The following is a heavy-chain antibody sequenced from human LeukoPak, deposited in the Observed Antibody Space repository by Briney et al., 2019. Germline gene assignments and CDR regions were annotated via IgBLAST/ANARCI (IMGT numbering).Heavy chain of an antibody. CDR2: ISFSVNTK. V-gene: IGHV3-48*04. D-gene: IGHD6-19*01. CDR1: GFTSSDYS. Sequence: GGSLRLSCAASGFTSSDYSMNWVRQAPGKGRKWVSYISFSVNTKYYGDSVKGRFTISRDNAKNSLYLHMDSLRAEDTAVYYCARGAYSSGWAYFDHWGQGTLVTVSS. J-gene: IGHJ4*02. CDR3: ARGAYSSGWAYFDH.